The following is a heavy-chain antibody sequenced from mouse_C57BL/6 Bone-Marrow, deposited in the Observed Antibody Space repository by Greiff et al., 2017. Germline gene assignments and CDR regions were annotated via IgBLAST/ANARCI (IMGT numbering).Heavy chain of an antibody. J-gene: IGHJ4*01. CDR1: GYTFPSYW. D-gene: IGHD2-1*01. Sequence: QVQLQQPGAELVRPGTSVKLSCKASGYTFPSYWMHWLQQRPGQGLEWIGVIAPSASYTNSNQKFKGKATLIVDTSSSTAYMQLSSLTSEDSAVYYCARYGNYAMDYWGQGTSVTVDS. V-gene: IGHV1-59*01. CDR2: IAPSASYT. CDR3: ARYGNYAMDY.